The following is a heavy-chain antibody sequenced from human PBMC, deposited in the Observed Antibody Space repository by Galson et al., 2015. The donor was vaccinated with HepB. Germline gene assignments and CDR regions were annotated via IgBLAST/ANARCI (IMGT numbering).Heavy chain of an antibody. D-gene: IGHD6-13*01. CDR2: INPNSGCT. CDR1: GYTFTGYY. J-gene: IGHJ4*02. V-gene: IGHV1-2*04. Sequence: SVKVSCKASGYTFTGYYMHWVRQAPGQGPEWMGWINPNSGCTNYAQKFQGWVTMTRDTSISTAYLQWSSLKASDTAMYYCARRFGYSSSWYLDYWGQGTLVTVSS. CDR3: ARRFGYSSSWYLDY.